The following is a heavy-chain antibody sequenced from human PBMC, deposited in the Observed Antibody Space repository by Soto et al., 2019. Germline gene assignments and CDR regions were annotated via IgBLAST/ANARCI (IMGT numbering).Heavy chain of an antibody. Sequence: ASVKVSCKAPRDTFTSYYINWVRQAPGQRLEWMGWINTGKGNTKISQKFQDRITITSDTSARTAYMDLSSLRSEDTAMYYCARAGDDCSAAKCYVIDYWGQGTLVTVSS. CDR2: INTGKGNT. CDR1: RDTFTSYY. CDR3: ARAGDDCSAAKCYVIDY. V-gene: IGHV1-3*04. J-gene: IGHJ4*02. D-gene: IGHD2-2*01.